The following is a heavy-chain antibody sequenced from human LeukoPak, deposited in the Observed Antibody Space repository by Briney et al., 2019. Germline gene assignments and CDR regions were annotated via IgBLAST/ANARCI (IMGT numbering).Heavy chain of an antibody. CDR3: ARQGVSTLGDY. CDR2: IYPGDSDT. J-gene: IGHJ4*02. D-gene: IGHD3-10*01. Sequence: GESLEISCKGSGYSFATYWIAWVRQMPGKGLEWMGIIYPGDSDTRYSPSFQGQVTISADKSISTAYLQWSSLKASDTAIYYCARQGVSTLGDYWGQGTLVTVSS. CDR1: GYSFATYW. V-gene: IGHV5-51*01.